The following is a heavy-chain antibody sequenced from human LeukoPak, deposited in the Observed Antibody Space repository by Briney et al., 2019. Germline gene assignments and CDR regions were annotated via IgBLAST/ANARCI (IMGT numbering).Heavy chain of an antibody. J-gene: IGHJ5*02. V-gene: IGHV1-18*01. D-gene: IGHD1-1*01. CDR1: GYIFTSYG. CDR2: VSGYNGNT. Sequence: ASVKVSCKASGYIFTSYGITWVRQAPGQGLEWMGWVSGYNGNTNYAQKFQGRVTMTTDTSTSTGYMELRSLRSDDTAIYYCAVRELERRSWFDPWGQGTLVFVSS. CDR3: AVRELERRSWFDP.